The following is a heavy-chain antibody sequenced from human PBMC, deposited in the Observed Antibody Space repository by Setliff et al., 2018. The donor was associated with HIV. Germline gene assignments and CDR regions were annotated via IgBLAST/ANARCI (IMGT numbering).Heavy chain of an antibody. CDR3: ARLGGICSGGSCTALAYTMDV. V-gene: IGHV5-51*01. Sequence: PGESLKISCKGSGYSFTNFWIAWVRQMPGKGLEWMGIIYPGDSDTRYSPSFQGQVTISADKTISTAHLQWSSLKASDTAMYYCARLGGICSGGSCTALAYTMDVWGQGTTVTVSS. CDR2: IYPGDSDT. CDR1: GYSFTNFW. J-gene: IGHJ6*02. D-gene: IGHD2-15*01.